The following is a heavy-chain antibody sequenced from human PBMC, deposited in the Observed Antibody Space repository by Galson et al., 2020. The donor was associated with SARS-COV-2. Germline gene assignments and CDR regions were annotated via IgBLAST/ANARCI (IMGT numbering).Heavy chain of an antibody. J-gene: IGHJ4*02. D-gene: IGHD2-8*01. CDR1: GFTFRNHA. CDR3: TRQPGYCTTGVCYNFDF. V-gene: IGHV3-23*01. CDR2: SGGDT. Sequence: TGGSLRLSCAASGFTFRNHAMSWVRQAPGKGLEWVSVSGGDTYYADSVKGRFTISRDNSKNTLFLQMNSLRAEDTAVYYCTRQPGYCTTGVCYNFDFWGQGTLVTVSS.